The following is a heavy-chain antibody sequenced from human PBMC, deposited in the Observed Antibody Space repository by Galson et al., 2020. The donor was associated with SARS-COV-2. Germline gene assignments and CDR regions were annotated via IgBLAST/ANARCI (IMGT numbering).Heavy chain of an antibody. CDR1: GFTFSIYA. CDR3: ARNSRTNQYDY. J-gene: IGHJ4*02. D-gene: IGHD1-1*01. CDR2: ISYDGSNK. V-gene: IGHV3-30*04. Sequence: GGSLRLSCAASGFTFSIYAMHWVRQAPGKGLEWVAVISYDGSNKYYADSVKGRFTISRDNSKNTLYLQMNSLRAEDTAVYYCARNSRTNQYDYGGQGTLVTVSS.